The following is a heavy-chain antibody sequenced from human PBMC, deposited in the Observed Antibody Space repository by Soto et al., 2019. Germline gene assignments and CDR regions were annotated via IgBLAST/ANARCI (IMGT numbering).Heavy chain of an antibody. J-gene: IGHJ4*02. Sequence: SETLSLTCYVSGGSVSSFCWTWIRQSPGKGLESIAYVCSSGSTNYNPSLKSRVTISVDKSKNQFSLKLSSVTAADTAVYYCARNRITMVRGAPAGIDYWGQGTLVTVSS. CDR3: ARNRITMVRGAPAGIDY. CDR1: GGSVSSFC. V-gene: IGHV4-59*02. D-gene: IGHD3-10*01. CDR2: VCSSGST.